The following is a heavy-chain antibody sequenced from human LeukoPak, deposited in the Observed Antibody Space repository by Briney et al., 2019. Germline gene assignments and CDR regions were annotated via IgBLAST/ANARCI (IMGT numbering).Heavy chain of an antibody. D-gene: IGHD5-12*01. V-gene: IGHV3-30*18. CDR3: AKVDIVATIDAGRLVDY. CDR2: ISNDGSNK. Sequence: GGSLRLSCAASGFTFSSYGMQWFRQAPDKGLEWVAAISNDGSNKYYADSVKGRFTMSRDNSKNTLYLQMNSLGAEDTAVYYCAKVDIVATIDAGRLVDYWGQGTLVTVSS. CDR1: GFTFSSYG. J-gene: IGHJ4*02.